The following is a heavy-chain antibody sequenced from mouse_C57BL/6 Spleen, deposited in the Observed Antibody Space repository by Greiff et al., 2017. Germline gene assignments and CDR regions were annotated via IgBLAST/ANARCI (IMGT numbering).Heavy chain of an antibody. V-gene: IGHV5-17*01. CDR3: ARELFAY. J-gene: IGHJ3*01. Sequence: EVKLEESGGGLVKPGGSLKLSCAASGFTFSDYGMHWVRQAPEKGLEWVAYISSGSSTIYYADTVKGRFTISRDNAKTTLFLQMTSLRSEDTAMYYCARELFAYWGQGTLVTVSA. CDR2: ISSGSSTI. CDR1: GFTFSDYG. D-gene: IGHD1-3*01.